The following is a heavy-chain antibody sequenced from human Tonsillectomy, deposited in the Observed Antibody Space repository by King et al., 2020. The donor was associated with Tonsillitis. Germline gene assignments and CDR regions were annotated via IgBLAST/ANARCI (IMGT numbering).Heavy chain of an antibody. CDR3: PSAASHWNDRGYFDY. CDR2: IRSKADGGTT. D-gene: IGHD1-1*01. J-gene: IGHJ4*02. V-gene: IGHV3-49*05. Sequence: EVQLVESGGGLVKPGRSLRLSCTASGFTFGDYAMSWFRQAPGKGLEWVGCIRSKADGGTTEYAASVKGRFTISRDESKYIAYLQMNSLKTEDTAVYYCPSAASHWNDRGYFDYWGQGTLVTVSS. CDR1: GFTFGDYA.